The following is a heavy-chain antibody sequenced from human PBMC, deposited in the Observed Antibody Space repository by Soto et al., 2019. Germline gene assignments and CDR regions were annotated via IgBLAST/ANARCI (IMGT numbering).Heavy chain of an antibody. V-gene: IGHV3-74*01. CDR2: INPDGSRR. CDR1: GFSFSDFW. J-gene: IGHJ5*02. CDR3: VREGFDP. Sequence: PGGSLRLSCAASGFSFSDFWMHWVRQAPGKGLMWVSRINPDGSRRDFADSVKGRCTVPRDNAKKTVYLEMNSLRVEDTAVYYCVREGFDPWGQGTLVTVSS.